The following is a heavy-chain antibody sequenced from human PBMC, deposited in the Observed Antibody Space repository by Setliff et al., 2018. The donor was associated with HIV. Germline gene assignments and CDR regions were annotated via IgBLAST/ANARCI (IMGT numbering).Heavy chain of an antibody. D-gene: IGHD1-26*01. CDR2: VNPSGGST. J-gene: IGHJ4*02. V-gene: IGHV1-46*01. CDR1: GYTFTRYF. CDR3: ARGWEGGMDY. Sequence: ASVKVSCKASGYTFTRYFMHCVRQAPGQGLEWLGMVNPSGGSTWYAQKFQGRVTMTGDTSTNTLYMELSSLRSEDTAVYYCARGWEGGMDYWGQGTLVTVSS.